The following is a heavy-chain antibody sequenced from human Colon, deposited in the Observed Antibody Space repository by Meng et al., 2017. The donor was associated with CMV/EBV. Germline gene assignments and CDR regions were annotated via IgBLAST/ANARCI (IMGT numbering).Heavy chain of an antibody. Sequence: ESLKISCAASGFTFSSYWMSWVRQAPGKGLEWVANIKQDGSEKYYVDSVKGRFTISRDNAKNSLYLQMNSLRAEDTAVYYCARVLNLLMITFGGPSSASFDYWGQGTLVTVSS. CDR1: GFTFSSYW. V-gene: IGHV3-7*01. CDR3: ARVLNLLMITFGGPSSASFDY. J-gene: IGHJ4*02. CDR2: IKQDGSEK. D-gene: IGHD3-16*01.